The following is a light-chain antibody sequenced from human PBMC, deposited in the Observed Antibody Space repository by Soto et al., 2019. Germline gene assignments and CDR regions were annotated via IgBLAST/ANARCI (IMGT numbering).Light chain of an antibody. V-gene: IGLV2-11*01. CDR3: CLSPGSLTWL. Sequence: QSALTQPRSVSGSPGQSVTISCTATGRDVGDSSHVSWYQLHPGKAPKLMIYEVNNRPSGVPDRFSGSKSGSTASLTISGLQAEDEAEYYCCLSPGSLTWLFGGGTTLTVL. CDR2: EVN. CDR1: GRDVGDSSH. J-gene: IGLJ3*02.